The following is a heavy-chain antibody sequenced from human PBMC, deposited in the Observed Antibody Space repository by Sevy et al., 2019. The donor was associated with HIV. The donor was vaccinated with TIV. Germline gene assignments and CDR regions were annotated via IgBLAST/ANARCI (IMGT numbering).Heavy chain of an antibody. CDR3: VRKYSLATLSENWFDP. V-gene: IGHV1-2*07. J-gene: IGHJ5*02. CDR1: GYTFTGYY. CDR2: INGNSGDT. Sequence: ASVKVSCKASGYTFTGYYMHWVRQAPGQGLECMGWINGNSGDTKYAHKFQGRVTMTRDTSISTAYMELTRLTSDDTAVYYCVRKYSLATLSENWFDPWGQGTLVTVSS. D-gene: IGHD2-15*01.